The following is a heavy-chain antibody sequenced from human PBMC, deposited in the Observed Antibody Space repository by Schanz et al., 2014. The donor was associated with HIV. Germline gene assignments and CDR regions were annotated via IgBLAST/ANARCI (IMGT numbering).Heavy chain of an antibody. Sequence: QVQLVQSGAEVKKPGSSVKVSCKASGGIFSYHAINWVRQAPGQGLEWMGGIIPIFATPNYAQKFQGRVTITADESTSTAYMELSSLRSEDTAVYYCAGGKKWLALLFDFWGQGTLVTVSS. CDR2: IIPIFATP. V-gene: IGHV1-69*01. J-gene: IGHJ4*02. CDR3: AGGKKWLALLFDF. CDR1: GGIFSYHA. D-gene: IGHD6-19*01.